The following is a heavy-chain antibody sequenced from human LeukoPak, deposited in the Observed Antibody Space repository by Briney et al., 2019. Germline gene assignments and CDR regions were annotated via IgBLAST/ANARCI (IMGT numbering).Heavy chain of an antibody. Sequence: ASVKVSCEVSGYTLTELSVHWVRQAPGKGLEWMGGFDPEDGETIYAQKFQGRVTMTEDTSTDTAYMELSSLRSEDTAVYYCATDTSSYYYYGMDVWGQGTTVTVSS. CDR3: ATDTSSYYYYGMDV. CDR1: GYTLTELS. V-gene: IGHV1-24*01. J-gene: IGHJ6*02. CDR2: FDPEDGET.